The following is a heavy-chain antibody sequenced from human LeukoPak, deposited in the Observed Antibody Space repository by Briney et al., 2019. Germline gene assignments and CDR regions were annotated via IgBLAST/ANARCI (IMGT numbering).Heavy chain of an antibody. Sequence: SETLSLTCTVSGGSINSYYWSWIRQPPGKGLEWIGYIFYSGSTNYNPSLKSRVTISVDTSKNQFSLKLSSVTAADTAVYYCARGLNYYDSSGRPHWYFDLWGRGTLVTVSS. CDR2: IFYSGST. CDR1: GGSINSYY. V-gene: IGHV4-59*12. D-gene: IGHD3-22*01. J-gene: IGHJ2*01. CDR3: ARGLNYYDSSGRPHWYFDL.